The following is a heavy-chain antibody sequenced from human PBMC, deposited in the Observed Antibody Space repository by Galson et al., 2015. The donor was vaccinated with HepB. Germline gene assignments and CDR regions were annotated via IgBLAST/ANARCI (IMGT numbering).Heavy chain of an antibody. D-gene: IGHD2-8*02. J-gene: IGHJ4*02. CDR2: IIPVFDTP. Sequence: SVKVSCKASGDSFNNYAVTWLRQAPGQGLEWMGGIIPVFDTPIYAQGFQDRVTITADKSTSTAYVELSSPNFEDTAIYYCATGDRHCFGGKCYETPIIGMPRFEDWGLVTLVTVSS. CDR1: GDSFNNYA. CDR3: ATGDRHCFGGKCYETPIIGMPRFED. V-gene: IGHV1-69*06.